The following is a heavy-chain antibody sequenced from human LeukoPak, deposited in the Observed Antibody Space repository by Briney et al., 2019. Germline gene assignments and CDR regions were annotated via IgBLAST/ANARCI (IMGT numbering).Heavy chain of an antibody. CDR2: ISSSSSYI. CDR3: ARDGGHPLTSYYRAY. CDR1: GFTFSSYS. Sequence: GGSLRLSCAASGFTFSSYSMSWVRQASGKGLEWVSSISSSSSYIYYADSVKGRFTISRDNSKNTLSLQLTSLRAEDTGIYFCARDGGHPLTSYYRAYWGQGTLVTVSS. V-gene: IGHV3-21*04. J-gene: IGHJ4*02. D-gene: IGHD4-11*01.